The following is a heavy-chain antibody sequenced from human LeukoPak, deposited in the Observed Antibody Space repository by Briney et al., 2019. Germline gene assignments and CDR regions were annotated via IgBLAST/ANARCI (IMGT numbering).Heavy chain of an antibody. D-gene: IGHD3-3*01. Sequence: SETLSLTCTVSGGSISSGSYYWSWIRQPAGKGLEWIGRIYTSGSTNYNLSLKSRVTISVDTSKNQFSLTLSSVTAADTAVYYCARIDFHNYYYYYMDVWGKGTTVTVSS. V-gene: IGHV4-61*02. CDR2: IYTSGST. CDR1: GGSISSGSYY. J-gene: IGHJ6*03. CDR3: ARIDFHNYYYYYMDV.